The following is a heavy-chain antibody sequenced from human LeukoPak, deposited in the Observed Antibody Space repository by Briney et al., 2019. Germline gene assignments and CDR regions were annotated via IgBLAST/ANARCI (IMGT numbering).Heavy chain of an antibody. CDR1: GYTFTSYY. Sequence: ASVKVSCKASGYTFTSYYMHWVRQAPGQGLEWMGWINPNSGDTNYAQKFQGRVTMTRDTSISTAYMELSRLRSDDTAVYFCARDLGIAVAGTMEPWGQGTQVTVSS. CDR3: ARDLGIAVAGTMEP. V-gene: IGHV1-2*02. J-gene: IGHJ5*02. D-gene: IGHD6-19*01. CDR2: INPNSGDT.